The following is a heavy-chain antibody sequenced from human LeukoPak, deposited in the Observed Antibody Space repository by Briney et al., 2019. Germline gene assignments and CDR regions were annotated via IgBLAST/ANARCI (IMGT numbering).Heavy chain of an antibody. CDR3: AGQCSFDDFWSGYFWDY. CDR1: GFTFSNYA. J-gene: IGHJ4*02. D-gene: IGHD3-3*01. CDR2: ISNSGDRT. V-gene: IGHV3-23*01. Sequence: PGGSLRLSCAASGFTFSNYAMSWVRQPPGKGLEWVSGISNSGDRTYDADSVKGRFFISRDNPKNTLYLQMNNVGAEDTAVYYCAGQCSFDDFWSGYFWDYWGQGTPVTVSS.